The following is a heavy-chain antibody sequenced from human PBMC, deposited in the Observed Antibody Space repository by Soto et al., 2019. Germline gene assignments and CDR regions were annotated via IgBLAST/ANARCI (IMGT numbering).Heavy chain of an antibody. CDR1: GGSISSSSYY. Sequence: KPSETLSLTCTVSGGSISSSSYYWCWIRQPPGKGLEWIGSIYYSGSTYYNPSLKSRVTISVDTSKNQFSLKLSSVTAADTAVYYCARQTTVVTPFDYWGQGTLVTVSS. CDR2: IYYSGST. D-gene: IGHD4-17*01. V-gene: IGHV4-39*01. CDR3: ARQTTVVTPFDY. J-gene: IGHJ4*02.